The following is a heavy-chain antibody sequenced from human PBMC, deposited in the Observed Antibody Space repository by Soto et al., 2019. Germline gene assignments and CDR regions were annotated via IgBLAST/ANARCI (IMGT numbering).Heavy chain of an antibody. J-gene: IGHJ4*02. D-gene: IGHD3-22*01. Sequence: SGPNPVYPKQPLPLTYTFTGFSLSSRKLGMGWIRQPLRKSLELLXLIYWNDDKRYSPSLKSRLTITXXTSKNQVVLTMTNMDPVDTAIYYCAHNNVHYYDGRGYYYESPIGFDYWGRGTLVTV. CDR3: AHNNVHYYDGRGYYYESPIGFDY. CDR2: IYWNDDK. V-gene: IGHV2-5*01. CDR1: GFSLSSRKLG.